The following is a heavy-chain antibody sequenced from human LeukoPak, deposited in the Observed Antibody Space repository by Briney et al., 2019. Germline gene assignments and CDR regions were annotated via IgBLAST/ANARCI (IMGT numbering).Heavy chain of an antibody. Sequence: ASVKVSCKASGYTFTSYGFSWVRQAPGQGLEWMGWISAYNGNTNYAQKLQGRVTMTTDTSTSTAYMELRSLRSDDTAVYYCARDDILTGYPEYFQHWGQGTLVTVSS. V-gene: IGHV1-18*01. CDR3: ARDDILTGYPEYFQH. J-gene: IGHJ1*01. D-gene: IGHD3-9*01. CDR2: ISAYNGNT. CDR1: GYTFTSYG.